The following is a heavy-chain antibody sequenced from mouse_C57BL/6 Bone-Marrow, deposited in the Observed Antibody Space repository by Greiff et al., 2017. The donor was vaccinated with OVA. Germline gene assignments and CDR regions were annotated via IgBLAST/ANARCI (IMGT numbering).Heavy chain of an antibody. V-gene: IGHV1-42*01. CDR3: ARGGTSPFAY. CDR2: INPSTGGT. CDR1: GYSFTGYY. Sequence: EVQGVESGPELVKPGASVKISCKASGYSFTGYYMNWVKQSPEKSLEWIGEINPSTGGTTYNQKFKAKATLTVDKSSSTAYMQLKSLTSEDSAVYYCARGGTSPFAYWGQGTRVTVSA. D-gene: IGHD4-1*01. J-gene: IGHJ3*01.